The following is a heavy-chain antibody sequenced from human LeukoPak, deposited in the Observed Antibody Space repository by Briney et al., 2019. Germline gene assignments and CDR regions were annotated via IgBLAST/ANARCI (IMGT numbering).Heavy chain of an antibody. D-gene: IGHD6-13*01. V-gene: IGHV4-39*01. CDR1: GGSISSSSYY. J-gene: IGHJ6*03. Sequence: SETLSLTCSVSGGSISSSSYYWGWIRQPPGKGLEWIGTFYYSGSTYYKPSLKSRITISADTSRNQFSLKLSSVTAADTAVYYCVRPRVAAADPVMDVWGKGITVTVSS. CDR2: FYYSGST. CDR3: VRPRVAAADPVMDV.